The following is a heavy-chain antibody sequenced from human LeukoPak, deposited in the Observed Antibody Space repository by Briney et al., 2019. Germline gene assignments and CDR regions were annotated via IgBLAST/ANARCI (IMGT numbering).Heavy chain of an antibody. V-gene: IGHV1-2*02. CDR1: GYTFTGYY. J-gene: IGHJ4*02. Sequence: ASVKVSCKASGYTFTGYYMHWVRQAPGQGLELLGWLDPNSGGTSYPQKFHGRVTMTRDTSTSTAYMELSSLRSDDSAMYYCARGGEWYYDSSTYRLFDYWGQGTLVTVSS. CDR2: LDPNSGGT. CDR3: ARGGEWYYDSSTYRLFDY. D-gene: IGHD3-22*01.